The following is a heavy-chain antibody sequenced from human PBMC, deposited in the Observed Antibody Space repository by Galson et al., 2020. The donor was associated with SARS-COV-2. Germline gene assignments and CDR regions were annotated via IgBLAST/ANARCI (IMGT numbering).Heavy chain of an antibody. Sequence: GESLKISCAASGFTFSYYGMHWVRQAPGKGLDWVTVISHDGKEKIYADSVKGRFTISRDNSKNTLYLEMNSLRAEDTAVYYCAKSAIRDLTMVRGSRGPLDIWGQGTMVGVSS. D-gene: IGHD3-10*01. CDR3: AKSAIRDLTMVRGSRGPLDI. CDR2: ISHDGKEK. J-gene: IGHJ3*02. V-gene: IGHV3-30*18. CDR1: GFTFSYYG.